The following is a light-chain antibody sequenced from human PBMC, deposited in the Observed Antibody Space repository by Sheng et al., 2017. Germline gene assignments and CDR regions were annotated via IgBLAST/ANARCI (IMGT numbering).Light chain of an antibody. Sequence: DIQMTQSPSTLSAYVGDRVTITCRASQTISSWLAWYQQKPGKAPKLLMYKASSLESGVPSRFSGSGSGTEFTLTISNLQPEDFATYYCQRLDNYPLTFGGGTKVEIK. CDR3: QRLDNYPLT. V-gene: IGKV1-5*03. CDR1: QTISSW. J-gene: IGKJ4*01. CDR2: KAS.